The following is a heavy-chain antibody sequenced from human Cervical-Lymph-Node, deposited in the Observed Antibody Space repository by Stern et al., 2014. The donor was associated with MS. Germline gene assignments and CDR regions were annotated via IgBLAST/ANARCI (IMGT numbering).Heavy chain of an antibody. CDR1: GGTFTSNT. Sequence: QLVQSGAEVKKPGSSVKVSCKASGGTFTSNTISWVRQAPGQGLEWMGRIIPIFDITHYAQKFQGRVTIAADKSAATTYMELSSLRSEDTAVYYCARAQYYDSSAYYSDFDSWGQGTLVTVSS. J-gene: IGHJ4*02. V-gene: IGHV1-69*09. CDR2: IIPIFDIT. D-gene: IGHD3-22*01. CDR3: ARAQYYDSSAYYSDFDS.